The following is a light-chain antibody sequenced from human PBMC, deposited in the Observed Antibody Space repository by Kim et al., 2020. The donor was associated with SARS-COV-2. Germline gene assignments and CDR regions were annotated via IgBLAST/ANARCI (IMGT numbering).Light chain of an antibody. CDR3: SSFTTSSTYV. CDR2: DVT. V-gene: IGLV2-14*03. CDR1: SSDVGSYDF. J-gene: IGLJ1*01. Sequence: QSALTQPASVSGSPGQSITISCAGTSSDVGSYDFVSWYQQHPGKAPKLMIYDVTKRPSGVSNRFSGSKSGNTASLTISGLQTEDEADYYCSSFTTSSTYVFGIGTQLTVL.